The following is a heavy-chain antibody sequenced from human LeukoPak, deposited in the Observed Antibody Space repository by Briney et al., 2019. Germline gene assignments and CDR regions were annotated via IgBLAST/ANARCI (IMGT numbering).Heavy chain of an antibody. D-gene: IGHD6-19*01. CDR2: ISSSGSTI. J-gene: IGHJ4*02. CDR3: ARGWAVAGSFDY. CDR1: GXTFSSYE. Sequence: PGGSLRLSCAASGXTFSSYEMNWVRQAPGKGLEWVSYISSSGSTIYYADSVKGRFTISRDNAKNSLYLQMNSLRAEDTAVYYCARGWAVAGSFDYWGQGTLVTVSS. V-gene: IGHV3-48*03.